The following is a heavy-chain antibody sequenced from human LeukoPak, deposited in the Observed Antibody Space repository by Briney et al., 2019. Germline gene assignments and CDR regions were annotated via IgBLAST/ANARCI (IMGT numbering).Heavy chain of an antibody. CDR1: GFTFSSYA. CDR2: ISYDGSNK. D-gene: IGHD6-13*01. CDR3: ARDLLAATGDY. V-gene: IGHV3-30*04. Sequence: GGSLRLSCAASGFTFSSYAMHWVRQAPGKGLEWVAVISYDGSNKYYADSVKGRFTISRDNAKNSLYLQMNSLRAEDTAVYYCARDLLAATGDYWGQGTLVTVSS. J-gene: IGHJ4*02.